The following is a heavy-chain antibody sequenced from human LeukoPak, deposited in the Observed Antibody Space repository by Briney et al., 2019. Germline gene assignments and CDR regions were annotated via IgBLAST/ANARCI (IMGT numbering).Heavy chain of an antibody. D-gene: IGHD7-27*01. CDR1: GYTFTSYD. CDR2: MSPNSGDT. V-gene: IGHV1-8*01. Sequence: ASVKVSCKASGYTFTSYDFNWVRQATGQRPEWMGWMSPNSGDTGYAQKFQDRVTMTRSTSISTAYMELSSLRSDDTAVYYCARGPPDWGYDYWGPGTLVTVSS. J-gene: IGHJ4*02. CDR3: ARGPPDWGYDY.